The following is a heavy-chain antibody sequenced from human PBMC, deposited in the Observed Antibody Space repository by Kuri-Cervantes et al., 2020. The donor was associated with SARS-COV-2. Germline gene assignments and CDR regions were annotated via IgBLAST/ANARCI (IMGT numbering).Heavy chain of an antibody. CDR2: IYYDGRT. Sequence: ESLKISCTVSGGSISSGGYYWGWIRQPPGKGLEFIGTIYYDGRTYYNTSLKSRVTISVDTSKNQFSLKPSSVTAADTAVYYCARHDYWGQGNPGHRLL. J-gene: IGHJ4*02. CDR3: ARHDY. CDR1: GGSISSGGYY. V-gene: IGHV4-39*01.